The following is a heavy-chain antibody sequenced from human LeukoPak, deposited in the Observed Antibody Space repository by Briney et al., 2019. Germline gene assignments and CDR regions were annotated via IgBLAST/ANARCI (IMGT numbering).Heavy chain of an antibody. V-gene: IGHV4-38-2*02. CDR2: IYHSGST. D-gene: IGHD2-8*01. Sequence: PSETLSLTCTVSGYSISSGYYWGWIRQPPGEGLEWIGSIYHSGSTYYNPSLKSRVTISVDTSKNQFSLKLSSVTAADTAVYYCASHGIMVYAIQRAFDIWGQGTMVTVSS. CDR1: GYSISSGYY. CDR3: ASHGIMVYAIQRAFDI. J-gene: IGHJ3*02.